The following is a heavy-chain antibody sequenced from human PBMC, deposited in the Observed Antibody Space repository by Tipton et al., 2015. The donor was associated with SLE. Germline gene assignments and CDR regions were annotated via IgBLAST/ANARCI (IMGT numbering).Heavy chain of an antibody. J-gene: IGHJ2*01. CDR3: ASHSFWRDWYFDL. CDR2: IYYSGST. Sequence: TLSLTCTVSGGSVSSSSYFWGWIRQPPGKGLEWIGIIYYSGSTYYNPSLKSRVTISVDTSKNQFSLKLSSVTAADTAVYYCASHSFWRDWYFDLWGRGTLVTVSS. V-gene: IGHV4-39*01. CDR1: GGSVSSSSYF. D-gene: IGHD3-3*01.